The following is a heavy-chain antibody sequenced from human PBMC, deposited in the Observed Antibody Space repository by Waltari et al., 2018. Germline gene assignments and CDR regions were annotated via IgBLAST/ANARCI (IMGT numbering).Heavy chain of an antibody. CDR1: GFTFSSYS. J-gene: IGHJ4*02. CDR3: ALELGPHYFDY. Sequence: EVQLVESGGGLVKPGGSLRLSCAACGFTFSSYSMNWVRQAPGKGLDWVSSISSSSSYIYYADSVKGRFTISRDNAKNSLYLQMNSLRAEDTAVYYCALELGPHYFDYWGQGTLVTVSS. CDR2: ISSSSSYI. D-gene: IGHD7-27*01. V-gene: IGHV3-21*01.